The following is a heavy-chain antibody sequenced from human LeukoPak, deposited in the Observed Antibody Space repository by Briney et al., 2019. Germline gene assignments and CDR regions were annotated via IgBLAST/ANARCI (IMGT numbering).Heavy chain of an antibody. D-gene: IGHD4-17*01. J-gene: IGHJ4*02. Sequence: ASVKVSCKASGYTFTGYYMHWVRQAPGQGLEWMGWINPNSGGTNYAQKFQGRVTMTRDTSISTAYMELSSLRSEDTAVYYCARGRYYGDFIPETVDYWGQGTLVTVSS. CDR1: GYTFTGYY. V-gene: IGHV1-2*02. CDR3: ARGRYYGDFIPETVDY. CDR2: INPNSGGT.